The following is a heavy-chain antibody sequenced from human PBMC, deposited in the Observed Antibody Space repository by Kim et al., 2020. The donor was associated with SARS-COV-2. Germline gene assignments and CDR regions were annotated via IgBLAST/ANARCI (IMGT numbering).Heavy chain of an antibody. CDR3: ANPKLV. Sequence: GNGASTYYADSVKGRFTISRDNSKNTVSLQTNSLRAEDTAVYYCANPKLVWGQGTLVTVSS. CDR2: GNGAST. V-gene: IGHV3-23*01. J-gene: IGHJ4*02. D-gene: IGHD2-15*01.